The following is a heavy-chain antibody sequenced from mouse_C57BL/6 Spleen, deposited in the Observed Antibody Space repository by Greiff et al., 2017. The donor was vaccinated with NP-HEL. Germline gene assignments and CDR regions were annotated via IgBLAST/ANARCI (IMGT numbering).Heavy chain of an antibody. D-gene: IGHD4-1*01. Sequence: VQLQQSGAELVRPGASVKLSCKASGYTFTDYYINWVKQRPGQGLEWIARIYPGSGNTYYNEKFKGKATLTAEKSSSTAYMQLSSLTSEDSAVYFCARAGSNWERYFEVWGTGTTVTVSS. CDR3: ARAGSNWERYFEV. V-gene: IGHV1-76*01. CDR2: IYPGSGNT. CDR1: GYTFTDYY. J-gene: IGHJ1*03.